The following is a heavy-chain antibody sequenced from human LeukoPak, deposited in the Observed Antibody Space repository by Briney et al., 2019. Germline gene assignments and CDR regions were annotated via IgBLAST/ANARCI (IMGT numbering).Heavy chain of an antibody. CDR1: GFNFIDYT. J-gene: IGHJ3*02. D-gene: IGHD3-22*01. CDR2: ISSSSSTI. V-gene: IGHV3-48*04. Sequence: GSLRLSCAASGFNFIDYTMNWVRQAPGKGLEWVSYISSSSSTIYYADSVKGRFTISRDNAKNSLYLQMNSLRAEDTAVYYCARAQTKNDYYDSSGYFDAFDIWGQGTMVTVSS. CDR3: ARAQTKNDYYDSSGYFDAFDI.